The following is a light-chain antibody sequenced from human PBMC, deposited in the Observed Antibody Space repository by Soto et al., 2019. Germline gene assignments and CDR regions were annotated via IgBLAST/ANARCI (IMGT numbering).Light chain of an antibody. CDR2: DAS. J-gene: IGKJ4*01. Sequence: IQMTQSPSSLSASVGDRVTITCQASQGINYYLAWYQQRPGKAPNLLIYDASYLQTGVPSRFRGSGSGTDFTFTISSLQPEDIGTYYCQQYDSLPVTFGGGTKVEI. CDR1: QGINYY. CDR3: QQYDSLPVT. V-gene: IGKV1-33*01.